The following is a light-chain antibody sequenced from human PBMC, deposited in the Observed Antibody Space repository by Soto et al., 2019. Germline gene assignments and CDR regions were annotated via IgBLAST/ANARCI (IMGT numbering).Light chain of an antibody. J-gene: IGKJ5*01. CDR3: QQRSNWPPRVT. V-gene: IGKV3-11*01. CDR1: QSVSSY. Sequence: EIVLTQSPGTLSLSTGERATLSCRASQSVSSYLAWYQQKPGQAPRLLIYDASNRATGIPARFSGSGTGTDFTLTISSLEPEDFAVYYCQQRSNWPPRVTFGQGTRLEIK. CDR2: DAS.